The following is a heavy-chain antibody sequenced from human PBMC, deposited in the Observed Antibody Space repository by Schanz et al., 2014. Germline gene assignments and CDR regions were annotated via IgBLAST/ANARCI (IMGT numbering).Heavy chain of an antibody. CDR2: INPDSGGT. V-gene: IGHV1-2*02. D-gene: IGHD3-3*01. J-gene: IGHJ6*02. CDR3: ASDCWSGYSHYYYGLDV. CDR1: GYTFTAYY. Sequence: QVLLVQSGAEVKQPGASVKVSCKASGYTFTAYYMHWVRQAPGQGLEWMGWINPDSGGTNYAQKFQGRVTMTRDMSINTAYMELSRLRSDDSAVYYCASDCWSGYSHYYYGLDVWGQGTTVTVSS.